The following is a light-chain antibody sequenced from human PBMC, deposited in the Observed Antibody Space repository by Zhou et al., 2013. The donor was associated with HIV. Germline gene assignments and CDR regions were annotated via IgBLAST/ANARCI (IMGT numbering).Light chain of an antibody. CDR3: QQYHSYPWT. Sequence: DIQMTQSPSTLSASVGDRVTITCRASQTISSWLAWYQQKPGKAPKLLIDKASSLESGVPSRFSGSGSGTEFTLTISSLQPDDFATYYCQQYHSYPWTFGQGTKVEIK. CDR1: QTISSW. V-gene: IGKV1-5*03. CDR2: KAS. J-gene: IGKJ1*01.